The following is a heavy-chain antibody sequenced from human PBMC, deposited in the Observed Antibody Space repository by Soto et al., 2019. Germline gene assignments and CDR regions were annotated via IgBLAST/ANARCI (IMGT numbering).Heavy chain of an antibody. Sequence: QVQLVQSGAEVKKPGASVKVSCKASGYTFTSYAMHWVRQAPGQRLEWMGWINAGNGNTKYSQKFQGRVTITRDTSASTAYMELSSLRSEDTAVYYCARGPDSNSWVYYYYGMDVWGQGTTVTVSS. J-gene: IGHJ6*02. V-gene: IGHV1-3*01. CDR3: ARGPDSNSWVYYYYGMDV. CDR1: GYTFTSYA. CDR2: INAGNGNT. D-gene: IGHD6-13*01.